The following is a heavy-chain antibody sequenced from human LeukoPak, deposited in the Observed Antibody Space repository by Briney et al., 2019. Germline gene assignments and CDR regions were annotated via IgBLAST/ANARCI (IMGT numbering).Heavy chain of an antibody. CDR2: MNPNSGNT. J-gene: IGHJ5*02. D-gene: IGHD1-7*01. Sequence: ASVKVSCKASGYTFTSYDINWVRLATGQGLEWMGWMNPNSGNTSYAQKFQGRVTMTRNTSISTAYMVLSSLRSEDTAVYYCARAGIGNYENWFDPRGQGTLVTVSS. V-gene: IGHV1-8*01. CDR3: ARAGIGNYENWFDP. CDR1: GYTFTSYD.